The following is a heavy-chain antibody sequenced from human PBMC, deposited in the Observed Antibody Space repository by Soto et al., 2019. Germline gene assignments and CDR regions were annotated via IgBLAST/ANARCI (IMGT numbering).Heavy chain of an antibody. CDR2: INPNSGGT. J-gene: IGHJ4*02. CDR3: ARRKERSGPHYFDY. D-gene: IGHD6-25*01. Sequence: ASVKVSCKASGYTFTGYYMHWVRQAPGQGLEWMGWINPNSGGTNYAQKFQGWVTMTRDTSISTAYMELSSLRSDDTAVYYCARRKERSGPHYFDYWGQGSQVTVSS. V-gene: IGHV1-2*04. CDR1: GYTFTGYY.